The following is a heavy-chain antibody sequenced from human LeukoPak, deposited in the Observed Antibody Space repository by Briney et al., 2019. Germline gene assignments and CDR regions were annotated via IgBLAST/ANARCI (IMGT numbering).Heavy chain of an antibody. V-gene: IGHV3-23*01. D-gene: IGHD3-22*01. CDR2: ISSRSDYT. CDR1: GFTFSIYA. CDR3: VKDRPNYYESNGHYYRRDGDY. J-gene: IGHJ4*02. Sequence: PGGSLRLSCAASGFTFSIYAMGWVRQAPGKGLEWVSSISSRSDYTYYEDSVKGRFTISRDNSQNTLYLQMNSLRAEDTAIYYCVKDRPNYYESNGHYYRRDGDYWGQGTLVTVSS.